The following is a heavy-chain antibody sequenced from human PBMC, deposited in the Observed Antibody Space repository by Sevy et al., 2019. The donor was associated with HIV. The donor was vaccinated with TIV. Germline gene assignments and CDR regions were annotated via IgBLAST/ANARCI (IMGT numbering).Heavy chain of an antibody. CDR3: STDIVVQSGYSYDFSRINPDFSHNSGADV. CDR2: IVNDPDGGTT. Sequence: GGSLRLSCVASGFTFRNAWMTWVRQVPGKGLEWVGRIVNDPDGGTTDYAAPVKGRFIISRDDSKNTLYLQMNSLKNEDTAVCYCSTDIVVQSGYSYDFSRINPDFSHNSGADVWGQGTTVTVSS. J-gene: IGHJ6*02. CDR1: GFTFRNAW. D-gene: IGHD5-18*01. V-gene: IGHV3-15*04.